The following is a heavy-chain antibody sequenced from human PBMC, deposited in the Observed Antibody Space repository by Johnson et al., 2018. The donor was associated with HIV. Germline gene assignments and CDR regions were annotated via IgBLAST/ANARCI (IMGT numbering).Heavy chain of an antibody. D-gene: IGHD3-10*01. CDR3: AKESRGAPGAFDI. CDR2: IWYDGSSK. J-gene: IGHJ3*02. V-gene: IGHV3-33*06. CDR1: GFTFSSYG. Sequence: QVQLVESGGGVVQPGRSLRLSCAASGFTFSSYGMHWVRQAPGKGLEWVAVIWYDGSSKYYADSVKGRFTISRDNSKNTLYLQMTSLRAEDTAVYYCAKESRGAPGAFDIWGQGTMVTVSS.